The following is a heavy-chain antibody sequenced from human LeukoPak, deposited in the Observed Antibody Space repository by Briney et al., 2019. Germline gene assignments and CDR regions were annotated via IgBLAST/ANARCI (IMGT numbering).Heavy chain of an antibody. V-gene: IGHV3-15*01. CDR1: GFTFTNAW. CDR2: IKSKSDGGTT. Sequence: GGSLRLSCVASGFTFTNAWMSWVRQAPGKGLEWVGRIKSKSDGGTTDYAAPVKGRFTISRDDSKNTLYLQMNSLKTEDTAVYYCTTDSGDIVVFAFDIWGQGTMVTVSS. D-gene: IGHD2-15*01. CDR3: TTDSGDIVVFAFDI. J-gene: IGHJ3*02.